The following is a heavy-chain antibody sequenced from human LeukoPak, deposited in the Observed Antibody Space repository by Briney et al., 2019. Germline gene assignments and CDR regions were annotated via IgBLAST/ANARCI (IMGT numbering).Heavy chain of an antibody. V-gene: IGHV3-33*01. CDR1: GFTFRSYG. Sequence: GGSLRLSCAASGFTFRSYGTHWVRQAPGKGLEWVAVLWYDGNNKYYADSVKGRFTISRDNSKNTLYLQMNSLRAEDTAVYYCARAHSSGWSTLDYWGQGTLVTVSS. CDR3: ARAHSSGWSTLDY. J-gene: IGHJ4*02. CDR2: LWYDGNNK. D-gene: IGHD6-19*01.